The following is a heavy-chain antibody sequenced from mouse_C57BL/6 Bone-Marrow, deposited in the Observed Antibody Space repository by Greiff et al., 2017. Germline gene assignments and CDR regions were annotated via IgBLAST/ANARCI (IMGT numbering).Heavy chain of an antibody. CDR2: ILPGSGST. J-gene: IGHJ2*01. V-gene: IGHV1-55*01. D-gene: IGHD6-1*01. CDR1: GYTFTGYW. Sequence: VQLQQPGAELVKPGASVKMSCKATGYTFTGYWITWVKQRPGQGLEWIGDILPGSGSTNYNEKFKSKATLTVDTSSSTAYMQLSSLTSEDSAVYFCARYHTCNYALWGRGTTPSVSS. CDR3: ARYHTCNYAL.